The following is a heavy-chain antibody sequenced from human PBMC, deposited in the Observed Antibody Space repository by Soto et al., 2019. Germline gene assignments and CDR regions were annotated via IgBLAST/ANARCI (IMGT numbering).Heavy chain of an antibody. Sequence: ASVKVSCKASGGTFSSYAISWVRQAPGQGLEWMGGIIPIFGTANYAQKFQGRVTITADESTSTAYMELSSLRSEDTAVYYCARVVPAAIRAYYYYGMDVWGQGTTVTVSS. CDR1: GGTFSSYA. V-gene: IGHV1-69*13. D-gene: IGHD2-2*01. CDR3: ARVVPAAIRAYYYYGMDV. CDR2: IIPIFGTA. J-gene: IGHJ6*02.